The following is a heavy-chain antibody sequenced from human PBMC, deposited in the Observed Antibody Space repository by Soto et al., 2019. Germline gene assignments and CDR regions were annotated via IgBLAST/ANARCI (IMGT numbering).Heavy chain of an antibody. D-gene: IGHD6-19*01. V-gene: IGHV3-7*01. CDR3: ATAVTVAGTLPYY. CDR2: INQDGSEK. CDR1: GFTFSDYS. Sequence: EVQLVESGGGLVQPGGSLRLSCAASGFTFSDYSINWVRQAPGKGLEWVAKINQDGSEKYYGDSVKGRFTISRDNAKNALLLQMSSLRVEDKAVYYCATAVTVAGTLPYYWGQGTLVTVSS. J-gene: IGHJ4*02.